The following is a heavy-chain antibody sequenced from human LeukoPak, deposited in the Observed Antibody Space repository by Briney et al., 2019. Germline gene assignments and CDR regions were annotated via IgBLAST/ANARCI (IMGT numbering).Heavy chain of an antibody. V-gene: IGHV3-23*01. CDR3: AKDQALSLSSSRALDY. Sequence: GGSLRLSCAASGFTFSNAWMNWVRQAPGKGLEWVSAISSSGGSPYYADSVNGRFTISRDNSKNTLYLQMNSLRAEDTALYYCAKDQALSLSSSRALDYWGQGTLVTVSS. CDR2: ISSSGGSP. CDR1: GFTFSNAW. D-gene: IGHD2-2*01. J-gene: IGHJ4*02.